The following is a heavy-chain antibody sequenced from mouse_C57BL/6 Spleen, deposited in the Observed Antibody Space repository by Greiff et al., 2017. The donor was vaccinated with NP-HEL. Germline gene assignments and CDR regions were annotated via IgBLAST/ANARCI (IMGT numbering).Heavy chain of an antibody. J-gene: IGHJ1*03. D-gene: IGHD1-1*01. CDR1: GFSLTSYG. CDR2: IWSGGST. V-gene: IGHV2-2*01. Sequence: VQLKESGPGLVQPSQSLSITCTVSGFSLTSYGVHWVRQSPGKGLEWLGVIWSGGSTDYNAAFISRLSISKDNSKSQVFFKMNSLQADDTAIYYCARNSIYYYGSSNWYFDVWGTGTTVTVSS. CDR3: ARNSIYYYGSSNWYFDV.